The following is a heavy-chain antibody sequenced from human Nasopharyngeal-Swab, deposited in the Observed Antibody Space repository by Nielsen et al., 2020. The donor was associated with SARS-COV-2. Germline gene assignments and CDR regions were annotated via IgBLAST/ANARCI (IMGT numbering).Heavy chain of an antibody. CDR3: ARLYCGGDCYSEDYYGMDV. J-gene: IGHJ6*02. D-gene: IGHD2-21*02. CDR2: ISAYNGNT. Sequence: ASVKVSCKASGYTFTSYGISWVRQAPGQGLEWMGWISAYNGNTNYAQKLQGRVTMTTDTSTSTAYMELRSLRSDDTAVYYCARLYCGGDCYSEDYYGMDVWGQGTTVTDSS. CDR1: GYTFTSYG. V-gene: IGHV1-18*01.